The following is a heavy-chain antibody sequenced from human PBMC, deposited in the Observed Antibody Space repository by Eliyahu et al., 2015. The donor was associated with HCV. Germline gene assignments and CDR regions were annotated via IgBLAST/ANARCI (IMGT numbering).Heavy chain of an antibody. Sequence: EVQLVESGGGLVQPGGFLRLSCTASGFTFSTYWMTWVRQAPGKGLEWVANIKQDGSEKWYVDSVRGRFTISRDNAKNSLYLNMNSLRAEDTAVYYCARDSTYKLDYWGQGTLVTVSS. CDR3: ARDSTYKLDY. CDR2: IKQDGSEK. D-gene: IGHD1-1*01. J-gene: IGHJ4*02. CDR1: GFTFSTYW. V-gene: IGHV3-7*03.